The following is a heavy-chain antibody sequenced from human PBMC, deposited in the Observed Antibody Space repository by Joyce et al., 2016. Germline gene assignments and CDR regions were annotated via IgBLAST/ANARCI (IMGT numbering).Heavy chain of an antibody. CDR3: ARGGTSSDHFFFYTLDI. Sequence: QVLLVQSGATVKRPGSSLKVSCKSSGGAFSNFTVNWVRRAPGQRLEWRGGIIPFFGAAKYAEHFQGRVTLTADLSTRTAFMELSSLTSADTAVYYCARGGTSSDHFFFYTLDIWGPGTTVIVSS. D-gene: IGHD1-14*01. CDR1: GGAFSNFT. CDR2: IIPFFGAA. V-gene: IGHV1-69*12. J-gene: IGHJ6*02.